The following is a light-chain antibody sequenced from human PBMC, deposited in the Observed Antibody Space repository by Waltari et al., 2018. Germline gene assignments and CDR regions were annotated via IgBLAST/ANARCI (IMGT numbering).Light chain of an antibody. CDR1: ELGDKY. V-gene: IGLV3-1*01. CDR3: QAWDGTTVV. Sequence: SYEVTQPPSVSVSPGQTASITCSGDELGDKYVWWYQQKPGQSPWVVIYQDVKRPSGIPERFSGSSPGNTATLTIGGTQAMDEADYYCQAWDGTTVVFSGGTKVTVL. CDR2: QDV. J-gene: IGLJ2*01.